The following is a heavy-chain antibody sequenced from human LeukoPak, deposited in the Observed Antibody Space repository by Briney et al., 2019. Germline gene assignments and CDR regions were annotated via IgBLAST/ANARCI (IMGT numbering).Heavy chain of an antibody. V-gene: IGHV3-23*01. CDR3: AKGLSRGYSYGYPFDY. CDR1: GFTFSSYA. Sequence: GGSLRLSCAASGFTFSSYAMSWVRQAPGKGLEWVSAISGSGGSTYYADSVKGRFTISRDNSKNTLYLQMNSLRAEDTAVYYCAKGLSRGYSYGYPFDYWGQGTLVTVSS. CDR2: ISGSGGST. D-gene: IGHD5-18*01. J-gene: IGHJ4*02.